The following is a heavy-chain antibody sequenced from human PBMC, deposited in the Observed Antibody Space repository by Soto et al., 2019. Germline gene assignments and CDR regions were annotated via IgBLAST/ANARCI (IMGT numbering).Heavy chain of an antibody. V-gene: IGHV4-39*01. J-gene: IGHJ4*02. D-gene: IGHD4-17*01. Sequence: GGSISSSSYYWGWIRQPPGKGLEWIGSIYYSGSTYYNPSLKSRVTISVDTSKNQFSLKLSSVTAADTAVYYCARGGSDYGDYEEWDFDYWGQGTLVTVS. CDR1: GGSISSSSYY. CDR2: IYYSGST. CDR3: ARGGSDYGDYEEWDFDY.